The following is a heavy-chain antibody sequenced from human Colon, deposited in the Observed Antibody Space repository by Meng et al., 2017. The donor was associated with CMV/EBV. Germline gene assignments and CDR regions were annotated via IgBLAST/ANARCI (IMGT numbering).Heavy chain of an antibody. CDR1: GFTFSSYW. V-gene: IGHV3-7*01. J-gene: IGHJ6*02. D-gene: IGHD3-3*01. CDR2: IKQDGSEK. Sequence: GESLKISCAASGFTFSSYWMSWVCQDPGKGLEWVANIKQDGSEKYYVDSVKGRFTISRDNAKNSLYLQMNSLRAEDTAVYYCARHGGYYDFWSGYYAGGSYYYYGMDVWGQGTTVTVSS. CDR3: ARHGGYYDFWSGYYAGGSYYYYGMDV.